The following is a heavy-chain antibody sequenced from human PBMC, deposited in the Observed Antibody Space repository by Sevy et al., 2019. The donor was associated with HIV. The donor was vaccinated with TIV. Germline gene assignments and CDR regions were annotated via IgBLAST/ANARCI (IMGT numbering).Heavy chain of an antibody. D-gene: IGHD2-15*01. V-gene: IGHV3-49*03. CDR2: IRSKAYGGTT. CDR1: GFTFGDYA. CDR3: TRAVADQGFRGGFDI. J-gene: IGHJ3*02. Sequence: GGSLRLSCTASGFTFGDYAMSWFRQAPGKGLEWVGFIRSKAYGGTTEYAASVKGRFNISRDDSKSMAYLQMNSLKTEDTAVYYCTRAVADQGFRGGFDIWGQGTMVTVSS.